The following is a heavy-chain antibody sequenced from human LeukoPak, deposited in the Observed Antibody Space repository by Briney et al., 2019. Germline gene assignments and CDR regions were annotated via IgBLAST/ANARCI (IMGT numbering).Heavy chain of an antibody. CDR3: ASHGRRTYYDFWSGYAENYFDY. Sequence: SETLSLTFTVSGGSISSSSYYWGWIRQPPGKGLEWIGSIYYSGSAYYNPSLKSRVTISVDTSKNQFSLKLSSVTAADTAVYYCASHGRRTYYDFWSGYAENYFDYWGQGTLVTVSS. J-gene: IGHJ4*02. V-gene: IGHV4-39*01. CDR2: IYYSGSA. D-gene: IGHD3-3*01. CDR1: GGSISSSSYY.